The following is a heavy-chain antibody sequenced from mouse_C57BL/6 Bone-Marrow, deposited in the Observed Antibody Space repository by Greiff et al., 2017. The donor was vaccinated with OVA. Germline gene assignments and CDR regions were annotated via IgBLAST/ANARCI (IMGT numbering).Heavy chain of an antibody. CDR1: GFNIKDDY. Sequence: EVKLQQSGAELVRPGASVKLSCTASGFNIKDDYMHWVKQRPEQGLEWIGWIDPENGDTEYASKFQGKATITAYTSSNTAYLQLSSLTSEDTAVYYCTVTTVFDYWGQGTTLTVSS. J-gene: IGHJ2*01. CDR3: TVTTVFDY. D-gene: IGHD1-1*01. CDR2: IDPENGDT. V-gene: IGHV14-4*01.